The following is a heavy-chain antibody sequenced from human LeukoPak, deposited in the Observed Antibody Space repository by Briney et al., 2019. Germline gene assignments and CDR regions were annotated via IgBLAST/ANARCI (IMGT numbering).Heavy chain of an antibody. CDR3: ARDSDSSGWLDYYMDV. CDR1: GFTFSSYW. V-gene: IGHV3-7*01. Sequence: GGSLSLSCAASGFTFSSYWMNWVRQAPGKGLEWVANIKQDGSEKNYVDSVKGRFTVSRDNSENSLYLQMNSLRAEDTAVYYCARDSDSSGWLDYYMDVWGKGTTVTISS. D-gene: IGHD6-19*01. J-gene: IGHJ6*03. CDR2: IKQDGSEK.